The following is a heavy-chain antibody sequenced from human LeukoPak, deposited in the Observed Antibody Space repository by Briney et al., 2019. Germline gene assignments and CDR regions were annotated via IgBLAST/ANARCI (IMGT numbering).Heavy chain of an antibody. Sequence: PGGSLRLSCAASGFTFSTYAIGWVRQAPGKGLEWVSTISGSGGTTYYRDSVKGRFTISRDNSKNTLYLQMNSLRAEDTAVYYCAKGSRNGYSSGWYFDYWGQGTLVTVSS. D-gene: IGHD6-19*01. CDR3: AKGSRNGYSSGWYFDY. J-gene: IGHJ4*02. CDR2: ISGSGGTT. V-gene: IGHV3-23*01. CDR1: GFTFSTYA.